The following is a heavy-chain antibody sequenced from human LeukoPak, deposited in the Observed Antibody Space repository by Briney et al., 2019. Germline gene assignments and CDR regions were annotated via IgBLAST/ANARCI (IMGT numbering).Heavy chain of an antibody. Sequence: QPGGSLRLSCAASGFTFGSYWMHWVRQAPGRGLVWVSHINNDGNSTMYADSVKGRFTISRDNAKNTLYLEMNNPRAEDTAVYYCERDRGGSFDFWGQGTLVIASS. CDR2: INNDGNST. CDR3: ERDRGGSFDF. V-gene: IGHV3-74*03. J-gene: IGHJ4*02. D-gene: IGHD2-15*01. CDR1: GFTFGSYW.